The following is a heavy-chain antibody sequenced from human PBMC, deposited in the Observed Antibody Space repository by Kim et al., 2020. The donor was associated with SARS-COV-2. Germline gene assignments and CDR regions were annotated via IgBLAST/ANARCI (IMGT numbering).Heavy chain of an antibody. D-gene: IGHD2-2*01. V-gene: IGHV3-11*01. CDR3: ARGGIVVVPAAMTSWFDP. Sequence: KSRFTISRDNATNSLYLQMNSLRAEDTAVYYCARGGIVVVPAAMTSWFDPWGQGTLVTVSS. J-gene: IGHJ5*02.